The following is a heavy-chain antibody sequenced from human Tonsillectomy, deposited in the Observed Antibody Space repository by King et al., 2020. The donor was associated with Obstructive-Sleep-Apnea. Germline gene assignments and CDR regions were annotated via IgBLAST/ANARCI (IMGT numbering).Heavy chain of an antibody. CDR2: VKQDGSEK. Sequence: VQLVESGGGLVQPGGSLRLSCAVSGLTFSNYWMSWVRQAPGKGLEWLANVKQDGSEKDYVDSVKGRFTISRDNAKNSLYLQMDSLRAEDKAVYYCARVRGSYSFDYWGQGTLVTVSS. J-gene: IGHJ4*02. CDR3: ARVRGSYSFDY. CDR1: GLTFSNYW. V-gene: IGHV3-7*01. D-gene: IGHD1-26*01.